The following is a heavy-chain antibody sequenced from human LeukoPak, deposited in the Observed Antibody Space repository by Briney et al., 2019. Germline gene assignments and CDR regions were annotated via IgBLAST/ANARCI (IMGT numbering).Heavy chain of an antibody. V-gene: IGHV1-2*02. J-gene: IGHJ4*02. Sequence: ASVKVSCKASGYTFTGYYMHWVRQAPGQGLEWMGWINPNSGGTNYAQKFQGRVTMTRNTSISTAYMELSSLRSEDTAVYYCARGLFDGNNFRYYFDYWGQGTLVTVSS. CDR3: ARGLFDGNNFRYYFDY. D-gene: IGHD5-24*01. CDR2: INPNSGGT. CDR1: GYTFTGYY.